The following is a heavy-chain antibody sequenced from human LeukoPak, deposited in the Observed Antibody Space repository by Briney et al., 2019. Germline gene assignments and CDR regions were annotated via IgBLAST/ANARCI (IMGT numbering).Heavy chain of an antibody. CDR1: VGSIRSSNW. D-gene: IGHD2-21*01. Sequence: PSETLSLTCAVSVGSIRSSNWWSWVRQPPGKGLDWIGEIYHSGSTNYNPSLKSRVTISVDISKNQFSLNLRSVAAADTAVYYCARIPFSYYALDVWGQGTTVTVSS. CDR2: IYHSGST. CDR3: ARIPFSYYALDV. V-gene: IGHV4-4*02. J-gene: IGHJ6*02.